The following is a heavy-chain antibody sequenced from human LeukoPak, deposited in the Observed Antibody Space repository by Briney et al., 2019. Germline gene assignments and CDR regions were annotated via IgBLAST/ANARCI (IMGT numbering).Heavy chain of an antibody. CDR3: ARDRNYYDSSGYYFAN. D-gene: IGHD3-22*01. CDR2: IYHSGNT. J-gene: IGHJ4*02. Sequence: SETLSLTCTVSGGSVSSGSSFWSWIRQPPGKGLECIGYIYHSGNTNYNPSLKSRVTISVDTSKSQLSLKLNSVTAADTAVYYCARDRNYYDSSGYYFANWGQGTLVTVSS. CDR1: GGSVSSGSSF. V-gene: IGHV4-61*01.